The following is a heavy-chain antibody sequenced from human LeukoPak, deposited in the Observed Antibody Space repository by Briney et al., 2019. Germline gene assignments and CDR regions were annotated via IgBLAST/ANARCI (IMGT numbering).Heavy chain of an antibody. CDR1: GYSISSGYY. D-gene: IGHD6-19*01. CDR3: ARDIRPYSSGYIHAFDI. CDR2: IYHSGST. Sequence: SETLSLTCTVSGYSISSGYYWGWIRQPPGKGLEWIGSIYHSGSTYYNPSLKSRVTISVDTSKNQISLKLSSVTAADTAVYYCARDIRPYSSGYIHAFDIWGQGTMVTVSS. J-gene: IGHJ3*02. V-gene: IGHV4-38-2*02.